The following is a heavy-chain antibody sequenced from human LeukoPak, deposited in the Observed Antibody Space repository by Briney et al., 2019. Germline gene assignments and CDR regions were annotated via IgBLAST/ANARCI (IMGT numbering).Heavy chain of an antibody. J-gene: IGHJ3*02. Sequence: PGGSLRLSCAASGFTFSSYGMPWVRQAPGKGLEWMTFIRYDGSNNYYADSVSRRFTTSRDNSKNTVYLQMNCVRAEETAMYYCAKDFYDTSGHLYAFDIWGQGTMVTVSS. V-gene: IGHV3-30*02. CDR3: AKDFYDTSGHLYAFDI. D-gene: IGHD3-22*01. CDR2: IRYDGSNN. CDR1: GFTFSSYG.